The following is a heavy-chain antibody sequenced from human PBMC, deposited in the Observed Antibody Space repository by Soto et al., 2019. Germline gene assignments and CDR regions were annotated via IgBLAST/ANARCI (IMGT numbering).Heavy chain of an antibody. CDR2: LFPNSGGT. V-gene: IGHV1-2*02. J-gene: IGHJ4*02. Sequence: ASVKVSCKASGYPFSDFYLHWFRQAPGQGPEWMGWLFPNSGGTKYAQKFQGRFTISRDGAKNSVYLQMNGLRAGDTAVYYCVRSSGWIFDLWGQGSLVTVSS. CDR3: VRSSGWIFDL. CDR1: GYPFSDFY. D-gene: IGHD6-19*01.